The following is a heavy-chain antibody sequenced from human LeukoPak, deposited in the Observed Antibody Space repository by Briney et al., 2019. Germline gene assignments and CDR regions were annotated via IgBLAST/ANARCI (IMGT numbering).Heavy chain of an antibody. Sequence: PPETLSLTCTVSGGSISSSSYYWGWIRQPPGEGLEWVGSIYYSGSTYYHPSLKSRGTISVDTSKNQFSLKLSSPTAADTAVYYCARHIIETRQHYMDVWGKETTVTVSS. V-gene: IGHV4-39*01. D-gene: IGHD1-7*01. J-gene: IGHJ6*03. CDR1: GGSISSSSYY. CDR2: IYYSGST. CDR3: ARHIIETRQHYMDV.